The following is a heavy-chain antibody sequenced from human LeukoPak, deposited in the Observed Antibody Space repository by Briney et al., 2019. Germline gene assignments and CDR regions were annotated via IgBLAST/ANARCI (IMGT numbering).Heavy chain of an antibody. D-gene: IGHD6-13*01. J-gene: IGHJ4*02. CDR3: ASKAYSSSWYYGGY. Sequence: GRSLRLSCAASGFTFSSCAMHWVRQAPGKGLEWVAVISYDGSNKYYADSVKGRFTISRDNSKNTLYLQMNSLRAEDTAVYYCASKAYSSSWYYGGYWGQGTLVTVSS. V-gene: IGHV3-30-3*01. CDR2: ISYDGSNK. CDR1: GFTFSSCA.